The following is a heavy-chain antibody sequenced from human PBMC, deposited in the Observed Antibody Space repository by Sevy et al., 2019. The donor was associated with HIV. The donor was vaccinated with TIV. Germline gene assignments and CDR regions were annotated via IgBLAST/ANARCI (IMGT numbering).Heavy chain of an antibody. CDR1: GFSFDSYG. J-gene: IGHJ6*03. Sequence: GGSLRLSCAVSGFSFDSYGMTWVRQAPGKGLEWVSGISGSGTRTYYADSVKGRFSISRDNSKNRLYLQMNSLRSEDQGIYYWGKGGGGHYDPDEIGYYFYYYNMDVWGKGTTVTVSS. CDR3: GKGGGGHYDPDEIGYYFYYYNMDV. D-gene: IGHD3-22*01. V-gene: IGHV3-23*01. CDR2: ISGSGTRT.